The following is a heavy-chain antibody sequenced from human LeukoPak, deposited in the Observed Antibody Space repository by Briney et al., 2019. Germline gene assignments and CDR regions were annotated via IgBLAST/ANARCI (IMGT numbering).Heavy chain of an antibody. CDR1: GGSMNSHH. CDR3: ARGAAGVSGF. CDR2: IGYSGS. J-gene: IGHJ4*02. V-gene: IGHV4-59*08. D-gene: IGHD5/OR15-5a*01. Sequence: SETLSLTCTVSGGSMNSHHWSWIRQPPGKGLEWIAYIGYSGSNYNPSLKSRVTISADMSKNQFSLKLSSVTAADTAVYFCARGAAGVSGFWGQGIRVTVSS.